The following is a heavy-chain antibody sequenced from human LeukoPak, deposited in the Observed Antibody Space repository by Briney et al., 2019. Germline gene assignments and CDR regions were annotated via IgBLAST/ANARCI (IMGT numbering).Heavy chain of an antibody. CDR2: LYTRAGS. V-gene: IGHV3-53*04. Sequence: GGSLRLSCAASGFTVSNYFMSWVRQAPGKGLEWVSVLYTRAGSNYTDSVKGRFTISRHNSKNTLYLEMNSLRPEDTGVYYCARGGGFDSPFDYWGQGSLVTVSS. CDR3: ARGGGFDSPFDY. D-gene: IGHD5-12*01. J-gene: IGHJ4*02. CDR1: GFTVSNYF.